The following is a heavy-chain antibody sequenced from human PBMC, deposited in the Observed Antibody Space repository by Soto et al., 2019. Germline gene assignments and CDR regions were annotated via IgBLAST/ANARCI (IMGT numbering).Heavy chain of an antibody. CDR2: IIPIFGTA. D-gene: IGHD3-10*01. CDR3: ARDHYGWGRSGMDV. V-gene: IGHV1-69*01. J-gene: IGHJ6*02. Sequence: QVQLVQSGAEVKKPGSSVKVSCTASGGTFSSYAISWVRQAPGQGLEWMGGIIPIFGTANYAQKFQGRVTITADESTSTAYMERSSLRSEDTAVYYCARDHYGWGRSGMDVWGQGTTVTVSS. CDR1: GGTFSSYA.